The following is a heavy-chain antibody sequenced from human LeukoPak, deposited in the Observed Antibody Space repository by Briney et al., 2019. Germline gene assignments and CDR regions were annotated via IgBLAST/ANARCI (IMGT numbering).Heavy chain of an antibody. Sequence: SETLSLTCAVSGGSISSSNWWSWVRQPPGKGLEWIGEIYHSGSTNYNPSIKSRVTISVDKSKNQFSLKLSSVTAADTAVYYCAREDTAMVYFDYWGQGTLVTVSS. CDR2: IYHSGST. J-gene: IGHJ4*02. CDR3: AREDTAMVYFDY. V-gene: IGHV4-4*02. CDR1: GGSISSSNW. D-gene: IGHD5-18*01.